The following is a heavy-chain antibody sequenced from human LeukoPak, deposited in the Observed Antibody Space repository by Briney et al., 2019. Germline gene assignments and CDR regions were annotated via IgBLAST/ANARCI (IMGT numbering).Heavy chain of an antibody. J-gene: IGHJ5*02. D-gene: IGHD2-21*01. CDR3: AKASVGVGDTWFDL. V-gene: IGHV3-9*01. Sequence: GRSLRLSCAASGFTFDDYAMHWVRQAPGKGLEWVSGISWNSGSIGYADSVKGRFTISRDNAKNSLYLQMNSLRPEDTALYYCAKASVGVGDTWFDLWGQGTLVTVSS. CDR2: ISWNSGSI. CDR1: GFTFDDYA.